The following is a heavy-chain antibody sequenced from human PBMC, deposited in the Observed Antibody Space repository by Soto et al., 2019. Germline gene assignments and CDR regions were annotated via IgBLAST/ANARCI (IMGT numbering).Heavy chain of an antibody. V-gene: IGHV4-30-2*01. CDR1: GGSISSGGYS. CDR2: MYHSGST. Sequence: SETLSLTCAVSGGSISSGGYSWSWIRQPPGKGLEWIGYMYHSGSTYYNPSLKSRVTISIDTSKNQVSLKLSSVTAADTAVYYCARDHPHSYGVYYFDYWGQGTPVTVSS. D-gene: IGHD5-18*01. CDR3: ARDHPHSYGVYYFDY. J-gene: IGHJ4*02.